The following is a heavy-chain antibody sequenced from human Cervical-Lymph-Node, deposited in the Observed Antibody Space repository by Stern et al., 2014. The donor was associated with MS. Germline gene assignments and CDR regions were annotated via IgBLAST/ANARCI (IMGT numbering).Heavy chain of an antibody. D-gene: IGHD3-10*01. CDR1: GFTFSLYW. CDR2: IRDDGSDK. CDR3: GRFTRGSPSDY. V-gene: IGHV3-7*01. J-gene: IGHJ4*02. Sequence: EVQLVESVGGLVQPGESLTLSCVASGFTFSLYWMSWVRQAPGKGLEWVANIRDDGSDKYYVDSVKGRFTISRDNAKNSLYLQMNSLRGEDTAVYFCGRFTRGSPSDYWGQGTQVTVSP.